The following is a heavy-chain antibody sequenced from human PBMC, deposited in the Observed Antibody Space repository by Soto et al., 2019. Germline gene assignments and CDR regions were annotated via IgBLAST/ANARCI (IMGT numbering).Heavy chain of an antibody. Sequence: QITLKESGPTLVKPTQTLTLTCTFSGFSLSTSGVGVGWIRQPPGKALEWLALIYWDDDKRYSPSLKSRLTTTKXRSXNXEVLTLTNIDPVDTATYYCAHATQLVRGSYSYGMDVWGQGTTVTVSS. J-gene: IGHJ6*02. CDR2: IYWDDDK. CDR1: GFSLSTSGVG. D-gene: IGHD6-13*01. CDR3: AHATQLVRGSYSYGMDV. V-gene: IGHV2-5*02.